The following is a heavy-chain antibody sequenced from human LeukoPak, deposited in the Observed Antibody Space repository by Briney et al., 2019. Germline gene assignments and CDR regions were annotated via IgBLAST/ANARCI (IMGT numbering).Heavy chain of an antibody. J-gene: IGHJ4*02. D-gene: IGHD3-22*01. CDR1: GYTFTGYY. Sequence: ASVKVSCKASGYTFTGYYMHWVRQAPGEGLEWMGRINPKSGGTNYAQKFQGRVTMTRDTSISTASMKLSRLRSDDTAVYYCARFRESSGCYYYFDYWGQGTLVTVSS. V-gene: IGHV1-2*06. CDR2: INPKSGGT. CDR3: ARFRESSGCYYYFDY.